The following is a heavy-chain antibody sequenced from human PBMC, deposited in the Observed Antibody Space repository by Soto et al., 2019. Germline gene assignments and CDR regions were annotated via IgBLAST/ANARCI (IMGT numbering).Heavy chain of an antibody. CDR3: AKLRVGTVVRGVIITV. CDR2: ITGSGGGT. D-gene: IGHD3-10*01. CDR1: GFTFSNYG. J-gene: IGHJ4*02. Sequence: GESLKISCAASGFTFSNYGMSWVRQTPEKGLEWVSGITGSGGGTYYADSVRGRFTISRDNSKSTLYLEMNSLRVEDTAVYYCAKLRVGTVVRGVIITVWGQGTLVTVSS. V-gene: IGHV3-23*01.